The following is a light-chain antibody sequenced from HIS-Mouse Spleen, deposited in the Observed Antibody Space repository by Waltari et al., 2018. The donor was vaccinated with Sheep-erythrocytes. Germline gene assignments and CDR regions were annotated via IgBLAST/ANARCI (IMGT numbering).Light chain of an antibody. CDR1: AFPTKH. CDR2: EDS. CDR3: YSTDSSGNHWV. V-gene: IGLV3-10*01. Sequence: SYDLTQPPSVSASPGQTARSTCSADAFPTKHAYWYQHKSGQAPVLVIYEDSKRPSGIPERFSGSSSGTMATLTISGAQVEDEADYYCYSTDSSGNHWVFGGGTKLTVL. J-gene: IGLJ3*02.